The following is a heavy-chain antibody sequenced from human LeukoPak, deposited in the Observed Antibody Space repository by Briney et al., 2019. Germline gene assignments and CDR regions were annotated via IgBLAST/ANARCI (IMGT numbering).Heavy chain of an antibody. CDR1: GYTFTTYW. V-gene: IGHV5-51*01. Sequence: GGSLKISWKGSGYTFTTYWIGWVRQMHGKGLEWMGIINPSDSDSRYRQSFQRQVTILADKSITTDYLQWSSLKASDTAMYYCAITQTGDTPDYWGQGTLVTVSS. J-gene: IGHJ4*02. CDR2: INPSDSDS. D-gene: IGHD3-10*01. CDR3: AITQTGDTPDY.